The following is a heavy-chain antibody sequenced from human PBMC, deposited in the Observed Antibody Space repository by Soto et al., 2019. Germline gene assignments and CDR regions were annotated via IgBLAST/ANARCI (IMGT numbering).Heavy chain of an antibody. CDR2: ISYDGSNK. V-gene: IGHV3-30-3*01. J-gene: IGHJ3*02. Sequence: PGGSLRLSCAASGSTFSSYAMHWVRQAPGKGLEWVAVISYDGSNKYYADSVKGRFTIPRDNSKNTLYLQMNSLRAEDTAVYYCAREGDVAGSGSYYGDAFDIWGQGTMVTVSS. D-gene: IGHD1-26*01. CDR1: GSTFSSYA. CDR3: AREGDVAGSGSYYGDAFDI.